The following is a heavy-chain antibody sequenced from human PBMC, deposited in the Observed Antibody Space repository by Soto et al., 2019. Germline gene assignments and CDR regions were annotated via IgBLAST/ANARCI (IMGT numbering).Heavy chain of an antibody. Sequence: ASVKVSCKVSGYTLTELSMHWVRQAPGKGLEWMGGFDPEDGETIYAQKFQGRVTMTEDTSTDTAYMELSSLRSEDTAVYYCATAAVHLDYGDYKGDDYWGQGTLVTVSS. V-gene: IGHV1-24*01. CDR1: GYTLTELS. CDR2: FDPEDGET. D-gene: IGHD4-17*01. J-gene: IGHJ4*02. CDR3: ATAAVHLDYGDYKGDDY.